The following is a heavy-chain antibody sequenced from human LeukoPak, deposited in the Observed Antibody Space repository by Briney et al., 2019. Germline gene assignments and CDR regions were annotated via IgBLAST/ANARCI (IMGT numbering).Heavy chain of an antibody. D-gene: IGHD1-26*01. CDR3: ARLRPMGGSFPDSFDI. V-gene: IGHV4-4*07. J-gene: IGHJ3*02. CDR1: GGSISNYY. CDR2: MNTSGST. Sequence: SETLSLTCTVSGGSISNYYWSWIRQPAGKGLEWIGRMNTSGSTNYNSSLKSRLTMSVDTSKNQFSLKLSSVTAADTAVYYCARLRPMGGSFPDSFDIWGQGTMVTVSS.